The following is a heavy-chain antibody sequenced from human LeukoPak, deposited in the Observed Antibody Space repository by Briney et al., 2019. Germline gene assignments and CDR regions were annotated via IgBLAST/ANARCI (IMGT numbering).Heavy chain of an antibody. CDR3: ARIASTYQLLYYFDY. CDR1: GRSISSYY. V-gene: IGHV4-59*01. D-gene: IGHD2-2*01. Sequence: PSETLSLTCTVSGRSISSYYWRWIRQPPGKGLEWIGYIYYSGSTNYNPSLKSRVTISVDTSKNQFSLKLSSVTAADTAVYYCARIASTYQLLYYFDYWGQGTLVTVSS. J-gene: IGHJ4*02. CDR2: IYYSGST.